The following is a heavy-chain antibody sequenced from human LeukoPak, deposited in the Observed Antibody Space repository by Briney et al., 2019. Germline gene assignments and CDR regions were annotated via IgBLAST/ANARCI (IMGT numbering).Heavy chain of an antibody. Sequence: GGSLRLSCSASGFTFSSYSMNWVRQAPGKGLEWVSSISSSSSYINYADSVKGRFTISRDNAKNSLYLQMNSLRAEDTAVYYCARATDGDYVPYWGQGTLVTVSS. V-gene: IGHV3-21*01. CDR3: ARATDGDYVPY. J-gene: IGHJ4*02. CDR2: ISSSSSYI. D-gene: IGHD4-17*01. CDR1: GFTFSSYS.